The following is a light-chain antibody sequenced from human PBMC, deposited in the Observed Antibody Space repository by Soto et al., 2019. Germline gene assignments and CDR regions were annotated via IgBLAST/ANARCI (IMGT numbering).Light chain of an antibody. V-gene: IGKV3-20*01. CDR3: QQYGNSLWT. Sequence: EIVMTQSPATLSVSPGERATLSCRASQSVSSSHLAWYQQKAGQAPRLLIYGASRRATGIPDRFSGSGSGTDFTLTISRLEPEDSAVYYCQQYGNSLWTFGQGTKVDIK. J-gene: IGKJ1*01. CDR1: QSVSSSH. CDR2: GAS.